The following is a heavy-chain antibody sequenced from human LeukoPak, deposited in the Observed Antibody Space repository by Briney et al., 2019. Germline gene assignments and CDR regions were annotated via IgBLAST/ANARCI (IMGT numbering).Heavy chain of an antibody. CDR3: AKESCSGGSCYYFDY. J-gene: IGHJ4*02. D-gene: IGHD2-15*01. CDR1: GGSISSYY. Sequence: PSETLSLTCTVSGGSISSYYWSWIRQPPGKGLEWIGYIYYSGSTDYNPSLKGRVTISEDTSKNQFSLKLNSVTAADTAVYYCAKESCSGGSCYYFDYWGQGTLVTVSS. V-gene: IGHV4-59*01. CDR2: IYYSGST.